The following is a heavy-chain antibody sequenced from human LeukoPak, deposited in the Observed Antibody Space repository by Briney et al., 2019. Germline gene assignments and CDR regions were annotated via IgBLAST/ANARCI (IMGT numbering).Heavy chain of an antibody. J-gene: IGHJ4*02. D-gene: IGHD3-22*01. CDR2: IKSKTDGGTT. CDR3: TTFGTYYYDSSGYSSAVL. V-gene: IGHV3-15*01. Sequence: GGSLRLSCAASGFTFSNAWMSWVRQAPGKGLEWVGRIKSKTDGGTTDYAAPVKGRFTISRDDSKNTLYLQMNSLKTEDTAVYYCTTFGTYYYDSSGYSSAVLWGQGTLVTVSS. CDR1: GFTFSNAW.